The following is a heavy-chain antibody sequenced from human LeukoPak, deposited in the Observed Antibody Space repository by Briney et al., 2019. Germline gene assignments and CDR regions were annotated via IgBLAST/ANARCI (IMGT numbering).Heavy chain of an antibody. CDR1: GFTVSSNY. J-gene: IGHJ5*02. D-gene: IGHD2-2*01. V-gene: IGHV3-66*01. Sequence: GGSLRLSCAASGFTVSSNYMSWVRQAPGKGLEWVSVIYSGGSTYYADSVKGRFTISRDNSKNTLYLQMNSLRAEDTAVYYCTTDSFTVVIPTAEGPWGQGTLVTVSS. CDR3: TTDSFTVVIPTAEGP. CDR2: IYSGGST.